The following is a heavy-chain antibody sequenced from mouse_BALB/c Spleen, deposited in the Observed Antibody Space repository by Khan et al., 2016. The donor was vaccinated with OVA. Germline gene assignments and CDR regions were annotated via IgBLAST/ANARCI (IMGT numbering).Heavy chain of an antibody. CDR1: GYTFTDFT. CDR2: ISTYYGDA. V-gene: IGHV1S137*01. CDR3: RGGGEGNRFAY. J-gene: IGHJ3*01. Sequence: QVQLKQSGAELVRPGVSVKISCKGSGYTFTDFTMHWVKQSHAMSLEWIGVISTYYGDATYNQKFKDKATMTVDKSSSTAYMDLARLTSEDSAILYCRGGGEGNRFAYWGQGTLVTVSA.